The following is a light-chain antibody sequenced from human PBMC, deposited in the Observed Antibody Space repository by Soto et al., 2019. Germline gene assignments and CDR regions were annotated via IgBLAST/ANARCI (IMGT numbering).Light chain of an antibody. Sequence: QSALTQPASVSGSPGQSIAISCTGTSSDVGAYDFVSWYQQHPDKAPKLLIYEVSNRPSGVSDRFSGSKSVNTATLTISVLQAEDEADYYCSSHTTSNTRVFGTGTKLTVL. V-gene: IGLV2-14*03. J-gene: IGLJ1*01. CDR1: SSDVGAYDF. CDR2: EVS. CDR3: SSHTTSNTRV.